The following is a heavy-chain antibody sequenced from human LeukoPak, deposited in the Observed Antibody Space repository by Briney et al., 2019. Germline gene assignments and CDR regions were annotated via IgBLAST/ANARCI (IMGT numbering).Heavy chain of an antibody. J-gene: IGHJ2*01. CDR3: TQGRYFDI. V-gene: IGHV3-15*01. Sequence: GGSLRLSCAASGFTFSNAWMSWVRQAPGKGLEWVGLIKSKTDGETTDYAAPVKGRFTISRDDSRSTLFLQMNSLKTEDTAVYYCTQGRYFDIWGRGTLVTASS. CDR2: IKSKTDGETT. D-gene: IGHD3-10*01. CDR1: GFTFSNAW.